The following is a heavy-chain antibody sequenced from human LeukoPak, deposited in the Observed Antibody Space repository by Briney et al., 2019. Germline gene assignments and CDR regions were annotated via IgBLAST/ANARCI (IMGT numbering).Heavy chain of an antibody. D-gene: IGHD1-26*01. CDR2: ISGSGGST. CDR1: GFTFSSYA. J-gene: IGHJ4*02. CDR3: ATALMVVGATTAYY. Sequence: PGGSLRLSCAASGFTFSSYAMRRVRQPPGKGLEWVSAISGSGGSTYYADSVKGRFTISRDNSKNTLYLQMNSLRAEDTAVYYCATALMVVGATTAYYWGQGSLVTVSS. V-gene: IGHV3-23*01.